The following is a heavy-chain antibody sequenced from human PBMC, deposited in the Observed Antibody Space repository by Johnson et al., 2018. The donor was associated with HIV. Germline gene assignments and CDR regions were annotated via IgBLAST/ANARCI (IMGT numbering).Heavy chain of an antibody. V-gene: IGHV3-9*01. J-gene: IGHJ3*02. CDR2: IRLSSGSI. D-gene: IGHD3-16*01. CDR3: AKCDVTRAPRGTDAFDI. Sequence: VQLVESGGGLVQPGRSLRLSCAASGFTFDEYAMHWVRQAPGKGLEWVQGIRLSSGSIGHADPVKGRFTISRDNDKNSLYLQMNSLSAEDTVLYYCAKCDVTRAPRGTDAFDIWGQGTMVTVSS. CDR1: GFTFDEYA.